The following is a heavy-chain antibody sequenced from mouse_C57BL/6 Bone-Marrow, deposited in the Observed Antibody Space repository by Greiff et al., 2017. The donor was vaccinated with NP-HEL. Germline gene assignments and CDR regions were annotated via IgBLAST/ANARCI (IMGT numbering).Heavy chain of an antibody. CDR3: ARNYGSSLYWYFDV. Sequence: VQLQQSGPELVKPGDSVKISCKVSGYSFTGYFMNWVMQSHGKSLEWIGRINPYNGDTFYNQKFKGKATLTVDKSSSTAHMELRSLTSEDSAVYYCARNYGSSLYWYFDVWGTGTTVTVSS. D-gene: IGHD1-1*01. V-gene: IGHV1-20*01. J-gene: IGHJ1*03. CDR2: INPYNGDT. CDR1: GYSFTGYF.